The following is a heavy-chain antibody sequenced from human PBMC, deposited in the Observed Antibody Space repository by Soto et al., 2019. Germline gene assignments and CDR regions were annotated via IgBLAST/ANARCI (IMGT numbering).Heavy chain of an antibody. V-gene: IGHV4-38-2*01. CDR2: IYHSGST. CDR3: ARGSATGTTSLNLDAFDI. CDR1: GYSISSGYY. J-gene: IGHJ3*02. D-gene: IGHD1-1*01. Sequence: SETLSLTCAVSGYSISSGYYWGWIRQPPGKGLEWIGSIYHSGSTYYNPSLKSRVTISVDTSKNQFSLKLSSVTAADTAVYYCARGSATGTTSLNLDAFDIWGQGTMVTVSS.